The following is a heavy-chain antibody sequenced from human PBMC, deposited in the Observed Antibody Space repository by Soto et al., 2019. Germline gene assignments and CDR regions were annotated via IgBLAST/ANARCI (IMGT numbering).Heavy chain of an antibody. D-gene: IGHD5-18*01. J-gene: IGHJ4*02. CDR3: ASRDTFPKFATY. Sequence: SETLSLTCTVSGDSISSGGYYWSWVRQHPGKGLEWIGYISDSGSTFYTPSLKSRVTIAVGTSENQFSLKMSSVTAADTAVYYCASRDTFPKFATYWGQGTQVTVSS. V-gene: IGHV4-31*03. CDR1: GDSISSGGYY. CDR2: ISDSGST.